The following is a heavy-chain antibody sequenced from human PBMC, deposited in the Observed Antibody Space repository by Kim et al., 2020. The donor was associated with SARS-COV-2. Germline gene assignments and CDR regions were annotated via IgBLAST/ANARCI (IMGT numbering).Heavy chain of an antibody. Sequence: SQTLSLTCAISGDSVSNNIAAWNWIRQSPSRGLEWLGRTYYRSKWYYDYAVSVKSRITINPDTSKNQFSLQLHSVTPEDTAVYSCASEKGPDYALNYALDVWGQGTTVTVSS. CDR2: TYYRSKWYY. CDR3: ASEKGPDYALNYALDV. V-gene: IGHV6-1*01. D-gene: IGHD2-2*01. J-gene: IGHJ6*02. CDR1: GDSVSNNIAA.